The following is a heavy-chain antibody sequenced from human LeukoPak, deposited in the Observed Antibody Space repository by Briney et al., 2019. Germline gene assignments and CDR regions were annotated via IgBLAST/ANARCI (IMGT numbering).Heavy chain of an antibody. Sequence: SVKVSCKAPGGTFSSYAISWVRQAPGQGLEWMGGIIPIFGTANYAQKFQGRVTITADKSTSTAYMELSSLRSEDTAVYYCASSSSGQHDPWGQGTLVTVSS. CDR2: IIPIFGTA. V-gene: IGHV1-69*06. CDR3: ASSSSGQHDP. J-gene: IGHJ5*02. D-gene: IGHD6-13*01. CDR1: GGTFSSYA.